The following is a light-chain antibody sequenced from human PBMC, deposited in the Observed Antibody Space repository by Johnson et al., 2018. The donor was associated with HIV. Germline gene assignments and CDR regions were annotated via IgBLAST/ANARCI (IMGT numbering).Light chain of an antibody. CDR3: GTWDSGLGAHYV. CDR1: SSTIGNNY. CDR2: EKN. J-gene: IGLJ1*01. V-gene: IGLV1-51*02. Sequence: HSVLTQPPSVSAAPGQKVTISCSGSSSTIGNNYISWYQLLPGTPPKLLIYEKNKRPSGIPDRFSASKSGTSATLDITGLQTGDEADYYCGTWDSGLGAHYVFGTGTKVTVL.